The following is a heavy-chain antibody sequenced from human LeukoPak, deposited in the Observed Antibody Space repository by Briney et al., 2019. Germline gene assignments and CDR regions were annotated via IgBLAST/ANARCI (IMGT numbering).Heavy chain of an antibody. CDR3: ARGSQSLGYCSGGSCRAKIFDY. D-gene: IGHD2-15*01. CDR2: IYYTGST. J-gene: IGHJ4*02. CDR1: GGSISSLY. V-gene: IGHV4-59*12. Sequence: SETLSLTCSVSGGSISSLYWSWIRQPPGKGLEWIGYIYYTGSTNYNPSLKSRVTMFVDMSKNQFSLKLSSVTAADTAVYYCARGSQSLGYCSGGSCRAKIFDYWGQGTLVTVSS.